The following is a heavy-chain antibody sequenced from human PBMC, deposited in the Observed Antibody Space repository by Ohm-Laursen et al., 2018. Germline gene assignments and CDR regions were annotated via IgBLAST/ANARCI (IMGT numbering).Heavy chain of an antibody. CDR1: GFTFSYYA. J-gene: IGHJ4*02. Sequence: SLRLSCAASGFTFSYYAMHWVRQAPGQGLDYVSAITSNGDSTYYANSVKGRFTISRDNSKNTLYLQMGSLRAEDMAVYYCARIAGSGYYDYWGQGNLVTVSS. CDR3: ARIAGSGYYDY. D-gene: IGHD3-22*01. V-gene: IGHV3-64*01. CDR2: ITSNGDST.